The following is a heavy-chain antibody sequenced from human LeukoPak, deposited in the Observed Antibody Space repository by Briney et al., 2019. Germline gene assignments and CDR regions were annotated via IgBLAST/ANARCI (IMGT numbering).Heavy chain of an antibody. CDR3: VRAVHHLFYSDNSGYYGDAFDV. CDR2: IDRGMAI. V-gene: IGHV3-53*01. CDR1: GFSVRTNY. D-gene: IGHD3-22*01. Sequence: GGCLRLSCAASGFSVRTNYMSWVRQAPGKGLEWVSVIDRGMAIRYADSVKGRFTISRDNSRDTLHLQMNSLRVDDTAVYYCVRAVHHLFYSDNSGYYGDAFDVWGQGTVVTVSS. J-gene: IGHJ3*01.